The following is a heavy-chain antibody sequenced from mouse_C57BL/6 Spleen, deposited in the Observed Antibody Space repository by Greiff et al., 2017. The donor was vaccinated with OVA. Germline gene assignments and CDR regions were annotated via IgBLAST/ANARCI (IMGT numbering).Heavy chain of an antibody. V-gene: IGHV1-55*01. CDR2: IYPGSGSP. CDR1: GYTFTSYW. D-gene: IGHD1-1*01. J-gene: IGHJ1*03. Sequence: QVQLQQPGAELVKPGASVKMSCKASGYTFTSYWITWVKQRPGQGLEWIGDIYPGSGSPNYNEKFKSKATLTVDTSSSTAYMQLSSLTSEDSAVYYCGKIRDYYGRSPLWYFDVWGTGTTVTVSS. CDR3: GKIRDYYGRSPLWYFDV.